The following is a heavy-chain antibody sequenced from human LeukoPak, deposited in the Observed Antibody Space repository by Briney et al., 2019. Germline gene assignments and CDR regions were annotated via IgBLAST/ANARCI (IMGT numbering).Heavy chain of an antibody. CDR3: ARGQSDCSGGSCYFGNLFDP. V-gene: IGHV4-34*01. Sequence: SETLSLTCAVYSESFSVYYWSWASHPPGKGLEWIGEINHSGSTNYNPSLKSRVTISVDTSKNQFSLKLSSVTAADTAVYYCARGQSDCSGGSCYFGNLFDPWGQGTLVTVYS. D-gene: IGHD2-15*01. CDR1: SESFSVYY. J-gene: IGHJ5*02. CDR2: INHSGST.